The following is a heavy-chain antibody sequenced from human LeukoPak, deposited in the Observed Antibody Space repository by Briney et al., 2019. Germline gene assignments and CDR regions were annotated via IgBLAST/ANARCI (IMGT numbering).Heavy chain of an antibody. V-gene: IGHV3-7*01. CDR1: GFTFNSYW. CDR3: AREGSGYYDFWSGYYTSYYFDY. J-gene: IGHJ4*02. CDR2: IKQDGSEK. D-gene: IGHD3-3*01. Sequence: PGGSLRLSCAASGFTFNSYWMSWVRQAPGKGLEWVANIKQDGSEKYYVDSVKGRFTISRDNAKNSLYLQMNSLRAEDTAVYYCAREGSGYYDFWSGYYTSYYFDYWGQGTLVTVSS.